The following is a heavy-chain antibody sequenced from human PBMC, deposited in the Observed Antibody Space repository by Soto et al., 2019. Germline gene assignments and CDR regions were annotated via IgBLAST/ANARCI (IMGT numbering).Heavy chain of an antibody. CDR3: ARPASNSWYEY. CDR1: GYSFTNYW. V-gene: IGHV5-51*01. CDR2: INGGDSDT. Sequence: PGESLKISCQGSGYSFTNYWIAWVRQMPGRGLEWMGIINGGDSDTRYSPSFQGQVTVSVDKSISTAYLQWSSLKASDTAIYYCARPASNSWYEYWGQGTPVTVSS. J-gene: IGHJ4*02. D-gene: IGHD6-13*01.